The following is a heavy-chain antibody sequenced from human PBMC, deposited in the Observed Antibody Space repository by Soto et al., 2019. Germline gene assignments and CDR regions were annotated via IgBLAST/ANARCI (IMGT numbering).Heavy chain of an antibody. D-gene: IGHD3-10*01. J-gene: IGHJ4*02. CDR3: ARDLVPWAVRGVTFLY. CDR1: GGTFSSYT. Sequence: QVQLVQSGAEVKKPGSSVKVSCKASGGTFSSYTISWVRQAPGQGLEWMGRIIPILGIANYAQKFQGRVTSTADKSTSTAYMELSSLRSEDTAVYYCARDLVPWAVRGVTFLYWGQGTLVTVSS. V-gene: IGHV1-69*08. CDR2: IIPILGIA.